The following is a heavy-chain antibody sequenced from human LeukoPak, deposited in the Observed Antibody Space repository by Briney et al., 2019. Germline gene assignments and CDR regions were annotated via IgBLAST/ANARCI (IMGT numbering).Heavy chain of an antibody. Sequence: PSETLSLTCAVYGGSFSDYYWTWIRQPPGKGLEWIGEINHSGSTNYNPSLKSRVTISVDPSKNQFSLKVTSVTAADTAVYYCARGIYNSSWYGFDYWGHGTLVTVSS. CDR2: INHSGST. CDR1: GGSFSDYY. V-gene: IGHV4-34*01. CDR3: ARGIYNSSWYGFDY. D-gene: IGHD6-13*01. J-gene: IGHJ4*01.